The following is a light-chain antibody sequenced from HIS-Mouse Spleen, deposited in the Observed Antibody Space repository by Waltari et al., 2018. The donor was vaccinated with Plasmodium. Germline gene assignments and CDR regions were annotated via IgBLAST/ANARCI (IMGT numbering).Light chain of an antibody. Sequence: EIVLTQSPGTLSLSPGERATLSCRASQSVSSSYSAWYQQKPGQAPRLLIYGASSRATGIPDRFSGSGSGTDFILTISRLEPEDFAVYYCQQYGSSPYTFGQGTKLEIK. CDR2: GAS. J-gene: IGKJ2*01. V-gene: IGKV3-20*01. CDR1: QSVSSSY. CDR3: QQYGSSPYT.